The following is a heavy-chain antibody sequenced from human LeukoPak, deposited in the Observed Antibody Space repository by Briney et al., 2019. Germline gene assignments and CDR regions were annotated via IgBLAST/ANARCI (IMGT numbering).Heavy chain of an antibody. D-gene: IGHD6-6*01. CDR1: GFTFSSYS. CDR3: ARDMVLYSSSSWHY. CDR2: ISSSSSTI. V-gene: IGHV3-48*04. Sequence: GGSLRLSCAASGFTFSSYSMNWVRQAPGKGLEWVSYISSSSSTIYYADSVKGRFTISRDNAKNSLYLQMDSLRAEDTAMYYCARDMVLYSSSSWHYWGQGTLVTVSS. J-gene: IGHJ4*02.